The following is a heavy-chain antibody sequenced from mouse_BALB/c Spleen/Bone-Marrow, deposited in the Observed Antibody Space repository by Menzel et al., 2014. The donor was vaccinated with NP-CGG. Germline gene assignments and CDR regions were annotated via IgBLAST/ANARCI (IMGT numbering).Heavy chain of an antibody. Sequence: VQLQQSAAELVKPGASVKLSCTVSGFNIKDTYMLCVKQRPEQGLEWIGRIDPANVNTKYDPKFQGKDTITADTSSNTAYLQLSSLTSEDTAVYYCASEVNGYYIVSWGQGITPTIT. CDR2: IDPANVNT. D-gene: IGHD2-2*01. CDR1: GFNIKDTY. V-gene: IGHV14-3*02. J-gene: IGHJ2*01. CDR3: ASEVNGYYIVS.